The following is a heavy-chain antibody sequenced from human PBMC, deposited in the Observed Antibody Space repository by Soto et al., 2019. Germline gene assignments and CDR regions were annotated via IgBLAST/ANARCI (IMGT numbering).Heavy chain of an antibody. V-gene: IGHV3-30*18. CDR1: GFTSSSYG. CDR3: AKGNSGGYSYGRDAFDI. CDR2: ISYDGSNK. J-gene: IGHJ3*02. Sequence: VASLRLSCEASGFTSSSYGMHWVRQAPGKGLEWVAVISYDGSNKYYADSVKGRFTISRDNSKNTLYLQMNSLRAEDTAVYYCAKGNSGGYSYGRDAFDIWGQGTMVTVS. D-gene: IGHD5-18*01.